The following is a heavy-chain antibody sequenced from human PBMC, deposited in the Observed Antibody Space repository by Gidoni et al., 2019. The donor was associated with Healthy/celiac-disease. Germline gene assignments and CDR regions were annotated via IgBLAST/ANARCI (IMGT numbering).Heavy chain of an antibody. J-gene: IGHJ6*02. Sequence: QVQPVQSGAEVKKPGASVKVSGKASGYTFTSYGISWLRQAPGQGLEWMGWISAYNGNTTYAQKLQGRVTMTTDTSTSTAYMELRSLRSDDTAVYYCARSDTYYDILTGYYNHYYYYGMDVWGQGTTVTVSS. V-gene: IGHV1-18*01. CDR1: GYTFTSYG. CDR3: ARSDTYYDILTGYYNHYYYYGMDV. D-gene: IGHD3-9*01. CDR2: ISAYNGNT.